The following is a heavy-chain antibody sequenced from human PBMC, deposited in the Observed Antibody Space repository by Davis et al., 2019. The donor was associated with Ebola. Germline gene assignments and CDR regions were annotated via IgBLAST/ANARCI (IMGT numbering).Heavy chain of an antibody. J-gene: IGHJ6*04. Sequence: SETLSLTCTVSGGSMTNYYWSWIRQPPGKGLEWIGYIYYTGSTNYNRSLESRVTIAVDTSKNQLSLKLSSVTAADTAVYYCARSTDRGAAARTGHYYGMDVWGKGTTVTVSS. CDR1: GGSMTNYY. D-gene: IGHD6-13*01. CDR2: IYYTGST. CDR3: ARSTDRGAAARTGHYYGMDV. V-gene: IGHV4-59*01.